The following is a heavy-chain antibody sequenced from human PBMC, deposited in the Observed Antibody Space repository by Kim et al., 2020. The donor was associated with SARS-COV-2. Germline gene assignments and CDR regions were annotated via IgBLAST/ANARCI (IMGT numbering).Heavy chain of an antibody. D-gene: IGHD3-3*02. J-gene: IGHJ5*02. V-gene: IGHV3-30*18. CDR2: ISCDGSNK. Sequence: GGSLRLSCAASGFTFSSYGMHWVRQAPGKGLEWVAVISCDGSNKYYADSVKGRFTISRDNSKNTLYLQMNSLRAEDTAVYYCAKDKAHFSNWFDPWGQGTLVTVSS. CDR3: AKDKAHFSNWFDP. CDR1: GFTFSSYG.